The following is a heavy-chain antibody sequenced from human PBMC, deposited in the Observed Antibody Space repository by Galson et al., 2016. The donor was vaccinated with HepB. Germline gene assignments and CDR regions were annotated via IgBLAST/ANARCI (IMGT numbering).Heavy chain of an antibody. J-gene: IGHJ4*02. Sequence: SLRLSCAASGFSFSTYWMHWVRQPPGKGLMWVSHINSDGTTKRYADSVKGRFTISRDNAQNTLYLQMNSLTAEDTAVYYCVRVRCTVATSSQPDFWGQGTLVAVSS. D-gene: IGHD5-12*01. CDR1: GFSFSTYW. CDR2: INSDGTTK. CDR3: VRVRCTVATSSQPDF. V-gene: IGHV3-74*01.